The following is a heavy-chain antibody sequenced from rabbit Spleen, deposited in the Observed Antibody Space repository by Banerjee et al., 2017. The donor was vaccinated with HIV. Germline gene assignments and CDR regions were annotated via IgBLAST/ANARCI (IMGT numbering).Heavy chain of an antibody. Sequence: QSLEESGGDLVKPGASLILTCTASGIDFSSYYYMCWVRQAPGKGLEWIACIDTGISGSTYYASWAKGRSTFSRTSSTTVTLQMTSLTAADTATYFCARWTYITDPIYNLWGPGTLVTVS. V-gene: IGHV1S40*01. CDR1: GIDFSSYYY. J-gene: IGHJ4*01. D-gene: IGHD7-1*01. CDR2: IDTGISGST. CDR3: ARWTYITDPIYNL.